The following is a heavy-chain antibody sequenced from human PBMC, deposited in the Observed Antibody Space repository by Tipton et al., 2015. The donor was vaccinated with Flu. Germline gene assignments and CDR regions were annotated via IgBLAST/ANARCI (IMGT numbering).Heavy chain of an antibody. CDR2: IYYSGST. J-gene: IGHJ6*02. V-gene: IGHV4-59*08. CDR3: ARLMVAGTDYYYGMDV. D-gene: IGHD6-19*01. CDR1: GCSISSYY. Sequence: LRLSCTVSGCSISSYYWSWIRQPPGQGLEWIGYIYYSGSTNYNPSLKSRVTISVDTSKNQFSLKLSSVTAADTAVYYCARLMVAGTDYYYGMDVWGQGTTVTVSS.